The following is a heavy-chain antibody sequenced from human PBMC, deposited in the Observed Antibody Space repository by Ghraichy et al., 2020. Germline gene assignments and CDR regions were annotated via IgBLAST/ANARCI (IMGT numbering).Heavy chain of an antibody. V-gene: IGHV1-2*04. Sequence: ASVKVSCKASGYTFTGYYMHWVRQAPGQGLEWMGWINPNSGGTNYAQKFQGWVTMTRDTSISTAYMELSRLRSDDTAVYYCARESTSFPEHYDFRPSWFDPWGQGTLVTVSS. CDR1: GYTFTGYY. CDR3: ARESTSFPEHYDFRPSWFDP. J-gene: IGHJ5*02. D-gene: IGHD3-3*01. CDR2: INPNSGGT.